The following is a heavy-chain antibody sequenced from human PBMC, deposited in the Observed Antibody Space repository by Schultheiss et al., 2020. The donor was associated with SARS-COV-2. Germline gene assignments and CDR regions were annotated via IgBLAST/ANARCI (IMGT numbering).Heavy chain of an antibody. D-gene: IGHD3-22*01. Sequence: SETLSLTCTVSGGSISSGGYYWSWIRQHPGKGLEWIGYIYYSGSTYYNPSLKSRVTISADTSDNQFSLRLTSVTAADTAVYYCARVDSSGPDLFDYWGQGTLVTVSS. CDR1: GGSISSGGYY. J-gene: IGHJ4*02. V-gene: IGHV4-31*03. CDR2: IYYSGST. CDR3: ARVDSSGPDLFDY.